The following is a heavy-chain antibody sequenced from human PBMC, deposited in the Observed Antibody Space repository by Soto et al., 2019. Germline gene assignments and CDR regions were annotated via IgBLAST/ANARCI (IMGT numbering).Heavy chain of an antibody. CDR1: GGSISSGGYY. CDR2: IYYSGST. V-gene: IGHV4-31*03. Sequence: QVQLQESGPGLVKPSQTLSLTCTVSGGSISSGGYYWSWIRQHPGKGLEWFGYIYYSGSTYYNPSLKSRVTRAVDTSKNQFTRKESSVTAADTAVYYCARGHMVRGVAGGCDPGGQGTLVTVSS. D-gene: IGHD3-10*01. J-gene: IGHJ5*02. CDR3: ARGHMVRGVAGGCDP.